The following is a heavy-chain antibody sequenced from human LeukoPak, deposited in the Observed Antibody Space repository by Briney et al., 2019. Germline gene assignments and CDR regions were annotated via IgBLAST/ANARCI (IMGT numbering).Heavy chain of an antibody. CDR2: INHSGST. J-gene: IGHJ6*03. CDR3: ARGRASPGSASYYKPYYYYYYMDV. V-gene: IGHV4-34*01. Sequence: SETLSHTCAVYGGSFSGYYWSWIRQPPGKGLEWIGEINHSGSTNYNPSLKSRVTISVDTSKNQFSLKLSSVTAADTAVYYCARGRASPGSASYYKPYYYYYYMDVWGKGTTVTVSS. CDR1: GGSFSGYY. D-gene: IGHD3-10*01.